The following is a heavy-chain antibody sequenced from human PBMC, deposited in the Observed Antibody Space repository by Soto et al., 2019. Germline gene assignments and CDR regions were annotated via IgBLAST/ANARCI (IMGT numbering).Heavy chain of an antibody. J-gene: IGHJ4*02. CDR2: IYYSGST. Sequence: QVQLQESGPGLVKPSETLSLTCTVSGGSISSYYWSWIRQPPGKGLEWIGYIYYSGSTNYNPSLKSRVTISVDTSKNQFSLKLSSVTAADTAVYYCARRNYSSGWAYPWTSPFDYWGQGTLVTVSS. V-gene: IGHV4-59*08. D-gene: IGHD6-19*01. CDR3: ARRNYSSGWAYPWTSPFDY. CDR1: GGSISSYY.